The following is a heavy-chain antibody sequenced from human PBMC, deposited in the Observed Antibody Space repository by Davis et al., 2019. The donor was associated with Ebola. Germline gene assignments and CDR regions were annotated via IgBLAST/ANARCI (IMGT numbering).Heavy chain of an antibody. J-gene: IGHJ5*02. CDR3: ARFGALNWFDP. V-gene: IGHV4-34*01. Sequence: PSETLSLTCAVYGGSFSGYYWSWIRQPPGKGLEWIGEINHSGSTNYNPSLKSRVTISVDTSKNQFSLKLSSVTAADTAVYYCARFGALNWFDPWGQGTLVTVSS. CDR1: GGSFSGYY. CDR2: INHSGST. D-gene: IGHD3-3*01.